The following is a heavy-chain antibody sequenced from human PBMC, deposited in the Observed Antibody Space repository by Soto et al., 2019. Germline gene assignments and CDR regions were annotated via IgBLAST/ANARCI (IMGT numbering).Heavy chain of an antibody. D-gene: IGHD3-10*01. Sequence: EAQLVESGGGVAQPGRSLRLSCEGSGYSFDDYAMHWVRQAPGKGLEWVSGISWNSNRVAYADSVKGRFSISRDNVLNALYLEMNSLRPEDTALYYCAKEFKRLLWFGYFFYMDVWGKGATVTVS. J-gene: IGHJ6*03. CDR2: ISWNSNRV. CDR1: GYSFDDYA. V-gene: IGHV3-9*01. CDR3: AKEFKRLLWFGYFFYMDV.